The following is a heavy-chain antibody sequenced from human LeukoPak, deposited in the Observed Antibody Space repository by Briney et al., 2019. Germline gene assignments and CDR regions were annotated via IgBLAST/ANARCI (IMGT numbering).Heavy chain of an antibody. D-gene: IGHD3-22*01. CDR3: ARGHITMIVAPGAFDI. CDR2: IYYSGST. V-gene: IGHV4-59*01. CDR1: GGSISSYY. Sequence: SETLSLTCTVSGGSISSYYWSWTRQPPGKGLEWIGYIYYSGSTNYNPSLKSRVTISVDTSKNQFSLKLSSVTAADTAVYYCARGHITMIVAPGAFDIWGQGTMVTVSS. J-gene: IGHJ3*02.